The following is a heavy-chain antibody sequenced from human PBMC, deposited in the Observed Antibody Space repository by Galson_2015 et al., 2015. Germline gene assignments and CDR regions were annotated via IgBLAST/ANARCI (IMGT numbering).Heavy chain of an antibody. V-gene: IGHV3-48*03. J-gene: IGHJ6*03. CDR3: ARTQEDYYYYMDV. CDR1: GFTFSSYE. Sequence: SLRLSCAASGFTFSSYEMNWVRQAPGKGLEWVSYISSSGSTIYYADSVKGRFTISRDSAKNSLYLQMNSLRAEDTAVYYCARTQEDYYYYMDVWGKGTTVTVSS. CDR2: ISSSGSTI.